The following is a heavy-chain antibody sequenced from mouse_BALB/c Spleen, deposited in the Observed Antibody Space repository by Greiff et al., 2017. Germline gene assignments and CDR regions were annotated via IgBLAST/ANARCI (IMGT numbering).Heavy chain of an antibody. J-gene: IGHJ1*01. Sequence: QVQLQQSGAELAKPGASVKMSCKASGYTFTSYWMHWVKQRPGQGLEWIGYINPSTGYTEYNQKFKDKATLTADKSSSTAYMQLSSLTSEDSAVYYCARSTWEGGYFDVWGAGTTVTVSS. CDR1: GYTFTSYW. CDR2: INPSTGYT. D-gene: IGHD4-1*01. V-gene: IGHV1-7*01. CDR3: ARSTWEGGYFDV.